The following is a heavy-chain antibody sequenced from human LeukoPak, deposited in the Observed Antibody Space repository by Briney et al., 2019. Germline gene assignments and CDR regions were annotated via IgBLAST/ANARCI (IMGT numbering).Heavy chain of an antibody. V-gene: IGHV3-33*01. CDR3: ARDFAAYCSGGSCYSPYFDY. CDR1: GFTFSSYG. CDR2: IWYDGSNK. Sequence: GRSLRLSCAASGFTFSSYGMHWVRQAPGKGLEWVAVIWYDGSNKYYADSVRGRFTISRDNSKHTLYLQMNSLRAEDTAVYYCARDFAAYCSGGSCYSPYFDYWGQGTLVTVSS. D-gene: IGHD2-15*01. J-gene: IGHJ4*02.